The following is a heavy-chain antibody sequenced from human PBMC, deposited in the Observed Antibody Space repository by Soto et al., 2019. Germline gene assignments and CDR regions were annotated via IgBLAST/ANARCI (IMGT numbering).Heavy chain of an antibody. J-gene: IGHJ6*03. Sequence: ASVKVSCKASGYTFTSYAMHWVRQAPGQRLEWMGWINAGNGNTKYSQKFQGRVTITRDTSASTAYMELSSLRSEDTAVYYCARGATYDFWSGYYPYYYYTDVWGKGTTVTVSS. CDR1: GYTFTSYA. CDR3: ARGATYDFWSGYYPYYYYTDV. D-gene: IGHD3-3*01. V-gene: IGHV1-3*01. CDR2: INAGNGNT.